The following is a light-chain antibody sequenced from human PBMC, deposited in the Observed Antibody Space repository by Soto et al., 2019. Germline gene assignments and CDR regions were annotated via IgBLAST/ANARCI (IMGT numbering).Light chain of an antibody. J-gene: IGKJ2*01. V-gene: IGKV3-20*01. Sequence: EIVLTQSPGTLSLSPGERATLSCRTSQTVTSNFFAWYQQKPGQAPRLLIYGVSTRATGIPDRFSGSGSGTDFTLTIRRLEPEDFAVYFCQQYIRPPMYIFGRGTKLEIK. CDR1: QTVTSNF. CDR2: GVS. CDR3: QQYIRPPMYI.